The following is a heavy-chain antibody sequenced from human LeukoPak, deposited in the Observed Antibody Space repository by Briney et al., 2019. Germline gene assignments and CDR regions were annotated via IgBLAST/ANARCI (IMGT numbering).Heavy chain of an antibody. V-gene: IGHV1-46*01. D-gene: IGHD2-2*01. CDR3: ARDRSAPVVVVPAAIVD. CDR1: GYTFTSYY. CDR2: INPSGGST. J-gene: IGHJ4*02. Sequence: GASVKVSCKASGYTFTSYYMHWVRQAPGQGLEWMGIINPSGGSTSYAQKFQGRVTMTGDTSTSTVYMELSSLRSEDTAVYYCARDRSAPVVVVPAAIVDWGQGTLVTVSS.